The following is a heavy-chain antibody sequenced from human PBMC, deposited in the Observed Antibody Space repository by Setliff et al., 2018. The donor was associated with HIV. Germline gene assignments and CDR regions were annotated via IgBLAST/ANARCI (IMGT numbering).Heavy chain of an antibody. J-gene: IGHJ4*02. CDR2: ISAYNVYT. CDR3: SSDSHSGLVFLKPLDN. D-gene: IGHD3-9*01. Sequence: ASVKVPCTASGYIFSSYAIAWVRQAPGQGLECMGWISAYNVYTKYADNFQGRVTLTTVASTSTGYMEVRSLKSDDTAMYYCSSDSHSGLVFLKPLDNWGQGTLVTVSS. V-gene: IGHV1-18*01. CDR1: GYIFSSYA.